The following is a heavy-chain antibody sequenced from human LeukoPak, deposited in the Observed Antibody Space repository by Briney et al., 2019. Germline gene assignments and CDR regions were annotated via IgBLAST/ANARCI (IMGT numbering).Heavy chain of an antibody. CDR3: ARVGLPSYYMDV. CDR2: IIPIFGTA. CDR1: GGTFSSYA. J-gene: IGHJ6*03. D-gene: IGHD1-7*01. Sequence: SVKVSCKASGGTFSSYAISWVRRAPGQGLEWMGGIIPIFGTANYAQKFQGRVTITTDESTSTAYMELSSLRSEDTAVYYCARVGLPSYYMDVWGKGTTVTVSS. V-gene: IGHV1-69*05.